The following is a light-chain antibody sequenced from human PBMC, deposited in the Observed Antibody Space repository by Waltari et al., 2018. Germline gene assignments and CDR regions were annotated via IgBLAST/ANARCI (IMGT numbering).Light chain of an antibody. CDR2: DAS. J-gene: IGKJ2*01. CDR3: QQRSNWPPRYT. CDR1: QSASSSY. V-gene: IGKV3-11*01. Sequence: DIVLTQSPATLSLSPGERATLSCRASQSASSSYFAWYQQKPGQAPRLLIYDASNRATGIPARFSGSGSGTDFTLTISSLEPEDFADYYCQQRSNWPPRYTFGQGTKLEIK.